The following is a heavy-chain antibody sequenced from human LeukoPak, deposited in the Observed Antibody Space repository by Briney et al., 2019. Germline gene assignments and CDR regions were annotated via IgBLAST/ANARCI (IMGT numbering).Heavy chain of an antibody. CDR2: ISAYNGNT. Sequence: WASVKVSCKASGYTLTSYGISWVRQAPGQGLEWMGWISAYNGNTNYAQKLQGRVTMTTDTSTSTAYMELRSLRSDDTAVYYCARVPLSEWELPQPADYWGQGTLVTVSS. CDR3: ARVPLSEWELPQPADY. D-gene: IGHD1-26*01. J-gene: IGHJ4*02. CDR1: GYTLTSYG. V-gene: IGHV1-18*01.